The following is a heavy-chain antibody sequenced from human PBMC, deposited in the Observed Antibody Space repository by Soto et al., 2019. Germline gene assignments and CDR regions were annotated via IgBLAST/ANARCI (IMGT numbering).Heavy chain of an antibody. CDR1: GGSISSGGYS. CDR3: VRVPDY. V-gene: IGHV4-30-2*01. Sequence: LSLTCTVSGGSISSGGYSWSWIRQPPGKGLDWIGYIYHSGSTYYNPSLKSRVTISVDRSKNQFSLKLSSVTAADTAVYYCVRVPDYWGQGTLVTVSS. J-gene: IGHJ4*02. CDR2: IYHSGST.